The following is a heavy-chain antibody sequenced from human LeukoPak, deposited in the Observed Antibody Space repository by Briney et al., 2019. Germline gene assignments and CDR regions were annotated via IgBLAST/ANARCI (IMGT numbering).Heavy chain of an antibody. V-gene: IGHV4-4*07. D-gene: IGHD3-22*01. CDR3: ARARSHTYYYDSSGYYSPPRDYYYYYMDV. CDR1: GGSISSYY. J-gene: IGHJ6*03. Sequence: SETLSLTCTVSGGSISSYYWSWIRQPAGKGLEWIGRIYTSGSTNYNPSLKSRVTMSVDTSKNQFSLKLSSVTAADTAVYYCARARSHTYYYDSSGYYSPPRDYYYYYMDVWGKGTTVTISS. CDR2: IYTSGST.